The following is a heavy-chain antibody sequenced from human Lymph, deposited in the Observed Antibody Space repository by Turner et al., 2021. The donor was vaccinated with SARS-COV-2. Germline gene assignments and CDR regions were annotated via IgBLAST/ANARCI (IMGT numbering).Heavy chain of an antibody. CDR1: GFTFDDYA. D-gene: IGHD3-16*01. Sequence: EVQLVESGGGLVQPGRSLRLSCSASGFTFDDYAMHWVRQAQGKGLEWVSGISWNSGSIGYADSVKGRFTISRDNAKNSLYLQMNSLRAEDTALYYCAKDLGTGYYYYGMDVWGQGTTVTVSS. J-gene: IGHJ6*02. CDR3: AKDLGTGYYYYGMDV. V-gene: IGHV3-9*01. CDR2: ISWNSGSI.